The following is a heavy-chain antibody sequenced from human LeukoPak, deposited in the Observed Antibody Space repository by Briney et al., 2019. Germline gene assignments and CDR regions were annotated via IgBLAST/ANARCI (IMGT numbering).Heavy chain of an antibody. J-gene: IGHJ6*03. V-gene: IGHV4-59*01. Sequence: SETLSLTCTVSGGSISSYYWSWIRQPPGKGLEWIGYIYYSGSTNYNPSLKSRVTISVDTSKNQFSLKLSSVTAADTAVYYCARKVEAAAGTTYYYYYMDVWGKGTTVTVSS. D-gene: IGHD6-13*01. CDR1: GGSISSYY. CDR2: IYYSGST. CDR3: ARKVEAAAGTTYYYYYMDV.